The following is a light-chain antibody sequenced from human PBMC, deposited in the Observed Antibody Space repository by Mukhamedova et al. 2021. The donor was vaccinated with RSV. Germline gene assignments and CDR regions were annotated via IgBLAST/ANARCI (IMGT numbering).Light chain of an antibody. V-gene: IGLV1-44*01. J-gene: IGLJ1*01. Sequence: GIPDRFSGSKSGTTASLTISGLQPEDEADYYCSTWAYSLSAYVFGTGTKVTVL. CDR3: STWAYSLSAYV.